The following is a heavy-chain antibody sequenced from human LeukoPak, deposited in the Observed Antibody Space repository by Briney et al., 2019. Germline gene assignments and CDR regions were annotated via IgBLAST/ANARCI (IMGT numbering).Heavy chain of an antibody. J-gene: IGHJ4*02. CDR2: IIPIFGTA. CDR3: ARDYYDSSGDYQPGDY. D-gene: IGHD3-22*01. CDR1: GGTFSSYA. Sequence: SVKVSCKASGGTFSSYAISWLRQAPGQGLEWMGGIIPIFGTANYAQKFQGRVTITADESTSTAYMELSSLRSEDTAVYYCARDYYDSSGDYQPGDYWGQGTLVTVSS. V-gene: IGHV1-69*01.